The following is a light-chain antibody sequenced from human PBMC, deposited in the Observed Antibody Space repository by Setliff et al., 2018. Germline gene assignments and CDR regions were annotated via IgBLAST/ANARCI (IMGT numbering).Light chain of an antibody. CDR3: SSYAGSNNYV. CDR1: SSDVGGYNY. V-gene: IGLV2-8*01. Sequence: QSALAQPPSASGSPGQSVTISCTGTSSDVGGYNYVSWDQQHPGKAPKLMIYEVSKWPSGVPDRFSGSKSGNTASLTVSGLQAEDEADYYCSSYAGSNNYVFGTGTKV. CDR2: EVS. J-gene: IGLJ1*01.